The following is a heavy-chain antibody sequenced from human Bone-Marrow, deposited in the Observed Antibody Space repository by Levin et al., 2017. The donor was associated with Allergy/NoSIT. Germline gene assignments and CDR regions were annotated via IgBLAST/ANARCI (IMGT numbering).Heavy chain of an antibody. V-gene: IGHV1-18*01. CDR3: ARGHFPYYYYGMDV. CDR2: VSAYSGNT. CDR1: GYTFTTYG. J-gene: IGHJ6*02. Sequence: ASVKVSCKASGYTFTTYGLTWVRQAPGQGLEWMGWVSAYSGNTNYALNLQDRVTMTTDTATNTAYMEPTSLRSDDTAIYYCARGHFPYYYYGMDVWGQGTTVVVSS.